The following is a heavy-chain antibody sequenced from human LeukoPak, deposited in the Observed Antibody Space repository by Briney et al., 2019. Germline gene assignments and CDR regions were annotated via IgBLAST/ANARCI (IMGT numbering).Heavy chain of an antibody. CDR1: GGSISSSSYY. CDR2: IYYSGST. D-gene: IGHD3-10*01. Sequence: PSETLSLTCTVSGGSISSSSYYWGWIRRPPGKGLEWIGSIYYSGSTYYNPSLKSRVTISVDTSKNQFSLKLSSVTAADTAVYYCASSSITMVRGVIYTYDYWGQGTLVTVSS. V-gene: IGHV4-39*01. J-gene: IGHJ4*02. CDR3: ASSSITMVRGVIYTYDY.